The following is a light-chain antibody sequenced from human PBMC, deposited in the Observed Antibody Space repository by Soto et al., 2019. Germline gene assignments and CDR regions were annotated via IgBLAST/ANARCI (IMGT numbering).Light chain of an antibody. J-gene: IGKJ1*01. CDR1: QSVGTW. CDR2: GAS. CDR3: QQYNRNTWS. V-gene: IGKV1-5*01. Sequence: DIQMTQSPSTLSASVGGRVTITCRASQSVGTWVAWYQQKPGKAPKLLIHGASNLESGVPSRFSGSGSGTEFTLTITTLQPDDFATYFCQQYNRNTWSFGPGTKVDIK.